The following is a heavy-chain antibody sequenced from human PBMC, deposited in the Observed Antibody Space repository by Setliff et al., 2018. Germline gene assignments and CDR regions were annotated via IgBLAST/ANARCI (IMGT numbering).Heavy chain of an antibody. CDR2: INPNSGGT. CDR1: GHTFTGYY. J-gene: IGHJ3*02. V-gene: IGHV1-2*02. D-gene: IGHD6-13*01. CDR3: ARGGGSSSWYDAFDI. Sequence: GASVKVSCKASGHTFTGYYMHWVRQAPGQGLEWMGWINPNSGGTNYAQKFQGRVTMTRDTSISTAYMELSRLRSDDTAVYYCARGGGSSSWYDAFDIWGQGTMVTVSS.